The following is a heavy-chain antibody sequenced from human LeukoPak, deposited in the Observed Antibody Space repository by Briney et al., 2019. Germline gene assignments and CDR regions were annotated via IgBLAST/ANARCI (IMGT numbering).Heavy chain of an antibody. CDR2: IYYSGST. CDR3: AREVAADTQPYYGMDV. D-gene: IGHD6-13*01. CDR1: GGSISGNH. V-gene: IGHV4-59*01. J-gene: IGHJ6*02. Sequence: PSETLSLTCTVSGGSISGNHWSWVRRPPGKGLEWIGYIYYSGSTNYNPSLKSRVTISVDTSKNQFSLKLRSVTAADTAVYYCAREVAADTQPYYGMDVWGQGTTVTVSS.